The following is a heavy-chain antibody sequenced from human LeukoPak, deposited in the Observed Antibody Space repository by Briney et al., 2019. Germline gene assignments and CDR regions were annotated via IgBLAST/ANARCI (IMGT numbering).Heavy chain of an antibody. CDR3: ARDHGFWSGYYFDY. D-gene: IGHD3-3*01. Sequence: SETLSLTCTVSGDSISSSSYYWGWIRQPPGKGLEWIGSIYYSGSTYYKSSLKSRVTISIDTSKNQFSLKLSSVTAADTAVYYCARDHGFWSGYYFDYWGQGTLVTVSS. J-gene: IGHJ4*02. CDR1: GDSISSSSYY. V-gene: IGHV4-39*07. CDR2: IYYSGST.